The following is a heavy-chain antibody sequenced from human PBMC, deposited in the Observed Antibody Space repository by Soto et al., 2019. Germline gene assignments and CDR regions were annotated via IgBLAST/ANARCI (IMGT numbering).Heavy chain of an antibody. J-gene: IGHJ4*02. CDR2: IIPIFGTA. CDR3: ARITKAAAGTDYFDY. D-gene: IGHD6-13*01. CDR1: GGTFSSYA. Sequence: GASVKVSCKASGGTFSSYAISWVRQAPGQGLEWMGGIIPIFGTANYAQKSQGRVTITADESTSTAYMELSSLRSEDTAVYYCARITKAAAGTDYFDYWGQGTLVTVSS. V-gene: IGHV1-69*13.